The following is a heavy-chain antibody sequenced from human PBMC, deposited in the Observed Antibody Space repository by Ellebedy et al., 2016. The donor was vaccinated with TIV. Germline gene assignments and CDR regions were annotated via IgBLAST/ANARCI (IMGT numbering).Heavy chain of an antibody. CDR2: IYPGDSDT. J-gene: IGHJ6*02. CDR1: GYSFTSYW. V-gene: IGHV5-51*01. D-gene: IGHD3-10*01. CDR3: ARGMVRGVTRPWYYGMDV. Sequence: PGGSLRLSCKGSGYSFTSYWIGWVRQMPGKGLEWMGIIYPGDSDTRYSPSFQGQVTISADKSISTAYLQWSSLKASDTAMYYCARGMVRGVTRPWYYGMDVWGQGTTVTVSS.